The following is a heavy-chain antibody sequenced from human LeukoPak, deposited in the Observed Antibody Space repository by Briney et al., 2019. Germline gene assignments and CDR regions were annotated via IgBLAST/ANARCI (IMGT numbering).Heavy chain of an antibody. CDR3: ARDLGGSQTY. CDR1: GYSISSGYY. Sequence: SETLSLTCTVSGYSISSGYYWGWIRQPPGKGLEWIGSVYHSGSTYYNPSLKSRVTISVDTSKNQFSLKLSSVTAADTAVHYCARDLGGSQTYWGQGTLVTVSS. D-gene: IGHD1-26*01. V-gene: IGHV4-38-2*02. J-gene: IGHJ4*02. CDR2: VYHSGST.